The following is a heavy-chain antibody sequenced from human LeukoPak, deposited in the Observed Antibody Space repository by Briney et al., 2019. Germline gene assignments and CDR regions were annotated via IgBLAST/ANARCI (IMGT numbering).Heavy chain of an antibody. V-gene: IGHV3-74*01. D-gene: IGHD3-10*01. J-gene: IGHJ4*02. CDR3: ARERVMYYYGAGSPDY. Sequence: GGPLRLSCAASGFTFSRYWVHWVRQGPGKGLVWVSRINSDGSSTSYADSVKGRFTISRDNAKNTLYLQMNSLRAEDTAVYYCARERVMYYYGAGSPDYWGQGTLVTVSS. CDR2: INSDGSST. CDR1: GFTFSRYW.